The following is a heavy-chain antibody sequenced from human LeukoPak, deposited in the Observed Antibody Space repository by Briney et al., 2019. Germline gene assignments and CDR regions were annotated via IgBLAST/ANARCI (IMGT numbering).Heavy chain of an antibody. CDR2: ISYDGSNK. V-gene: IGHV3-30-3*01. CDR3: AKDIRGITGTTYFDY. J-gene: IGHJ4*02. Sequence: GGSLRLSCAASGFTFSSYAMHWVRQAPGKGLEWVAVISYDGSNKYYADSVKGRFTISRDNSKNTLYLQMNSLRAEDTAVYYCAKDIRGITGTTYFDYWGQGTLVTVSS. CDR1: GFTFSSYA. D-gene: IGHD1-20*01.